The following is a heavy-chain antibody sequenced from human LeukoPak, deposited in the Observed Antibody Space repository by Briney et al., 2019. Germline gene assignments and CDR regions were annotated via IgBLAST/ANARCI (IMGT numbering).Heavy chain of an antibody. V-gene: IGHV3-48*03. D-gene: IGHD6-6*01. CDR2: ISSSGSTI. J-gene: IGHJ4*02. Sequence: GGSLRLSCAASGFTLSSSEVNWVRQAPGKGLEWVSYISSSGSTIYYADSVTGRFTSSRDNAKISIYLQMDSLRAEDTTVYYCVGRSSSSIFDYWGQGTLVTVSS. CDR3: VGRSSSSIFDY. CDR1: GFTLSSSE.